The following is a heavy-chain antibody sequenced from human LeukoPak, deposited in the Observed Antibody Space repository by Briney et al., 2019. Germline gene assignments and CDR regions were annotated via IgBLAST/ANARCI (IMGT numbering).Heavy chain of an antibody. CDR2: ISYDGSNK. V-gene: IGHV3-30*18. CDR3: AKEYYYDSSGASYFDY. CDR1: GFTFSSYA. Sequence: GGSLRLSCAASGFTFSSYAMSWVRQAPGKGLEWVAVISYDGSNKYYADSVKGRFTISRDNSKNTLYLQMNSLRAEDTAVYYCAKEYYYDSSGASYFDYWGQGTLVTVSS. D-gene: IGHD3-22*01. J-gene: IGHJ4*02.